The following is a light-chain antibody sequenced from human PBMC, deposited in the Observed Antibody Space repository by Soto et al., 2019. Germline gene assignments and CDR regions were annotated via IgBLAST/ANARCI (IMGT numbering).Light chain of an antibody. V-gene: IGLV1-36*01. CDR2: YDD. Sequence: AVVTQPPSVSEAPRQRVTISCSGSSSNIGNNAVNWYQQLPGKAPKLLIYYDDLLPSGVSDRFSGSKSGTSASLAISGLQSEDEADYYCAAWDDSLNGVVFGGGTKVTVL. CDR1: SSNIGNNA. CDR3: AAWDDSLNGVV. J-gene: IGLJ2*01.